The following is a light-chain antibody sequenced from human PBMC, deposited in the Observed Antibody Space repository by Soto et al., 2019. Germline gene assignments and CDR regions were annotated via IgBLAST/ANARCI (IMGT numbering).Light chain of an antibody. V-gene: IGKV1-5*01. Sequence: IQMTQSPSILSASLGDRVIITCRASQRLSSWLAWYQQKPGQDPKLLIFDTSNLASGVTSRFSGSGSGTEFTLTISSLHPDDFATYYCQQYDDYWTFGQGTRWIS. CDR3: QQYDDYWT. CDR2: DTS. CDR1: QRLSSW. J-gene: IGKJ1*01.